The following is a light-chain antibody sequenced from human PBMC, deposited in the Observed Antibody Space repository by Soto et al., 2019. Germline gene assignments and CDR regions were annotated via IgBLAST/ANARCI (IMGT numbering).Light chain of an antibody. CDR3: QQYYSTPRT. CDR2: WAA. Sequence: DIVMTQSPDSLAVSLGERATINCKSSQSLFYSSNTKNYLAWYQQKPGQPPKLLIYWAATRESGVPDRFSGSGSGTDFTLTISSLQAEDVAVYYCQQYYSTPRTFGQGTKLEIK. V-gene: IGKV4-1*01. CDR1: QSLFYSSNTKNY. J-gene: IGKJ2*01.